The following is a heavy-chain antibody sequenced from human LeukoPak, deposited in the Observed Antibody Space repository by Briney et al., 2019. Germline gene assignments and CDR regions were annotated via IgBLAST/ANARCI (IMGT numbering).Heavy chain of an antibody. CDR2: IRYDGSNK. Sequence: GGSLRLSCAASGLTLSSYGMHWVRQAPGKGLEWVAFIRYDGSNKFYADSVKGRFTISRDNSKNTLYLQMNSLRAEDTAVYYCARDSGYDLGYYYYMDVWGKGTTVTVSS. CDR3: ARDSGYDLGYYYYMDV. J-gene: IGHJ6*03. D-gene: IGHD5-12*01. V-gene: IGHV3-30*02. CDR1: GLTLSSYG.